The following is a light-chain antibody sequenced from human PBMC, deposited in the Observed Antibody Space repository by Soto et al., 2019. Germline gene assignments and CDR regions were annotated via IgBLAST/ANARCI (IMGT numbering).Light chain of an antibody. J-gene: IGKJ1*01. CDR1: QSISSW. CDR3: QQYYRYPWS. V-gene: IGKV1-5*03. Sequence: DIQMTQSPSTLSASVGDRVTITCRASQSISSWLAWYQQKPGKAPKLLIYKASSLEGGVPSRFSGSGSGTEFTLIINSLQPDDFAAYYCQQYYRYPWSFGQGTKVEIK. CDR2: KAS.